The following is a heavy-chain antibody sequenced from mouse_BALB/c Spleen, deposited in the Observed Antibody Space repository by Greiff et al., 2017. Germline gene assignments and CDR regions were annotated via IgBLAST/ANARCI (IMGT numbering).Heavy chain of an antibody. CDR1: GFTFNTYA. V-gene: IGHV10-1*02. Sequence: DAGGGLVQPKGSLKLSCAVSGFTFNTYAMIWVRQAPGKGLEWVARIRSKSNNYATYYADSVKDRFTISRDDSQSMLYLQMNNLTTEDTARYYCVRGGINLDYWGQGTTLTVSS. CDR2: IRSKSNNYAT. CDR3: VRGGINLDY. J-gene: IGHJ2*01.